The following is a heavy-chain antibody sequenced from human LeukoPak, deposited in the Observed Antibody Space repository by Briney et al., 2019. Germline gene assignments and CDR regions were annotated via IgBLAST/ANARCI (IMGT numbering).Heavy chain of an antibody. Sequence: PGGSLGLSCAASGFTFSSYSMNWVRQAPGKGLEWVSSISSSSSYIYYADSVKGRFTISRDNAKNSLYLQMNSLRAEDTAVYYCAREGGYYYDSSSSLEYWGQGTLVTVSS. D-gene: IGHD3-22*01. J-gene: IGHJ4*02. CDR1: GFTFSSYS. V-gene: IGHV3-21*01. CDR3: AREGGYYYDSSSSLEY. CDR2: ISSSSSYI.